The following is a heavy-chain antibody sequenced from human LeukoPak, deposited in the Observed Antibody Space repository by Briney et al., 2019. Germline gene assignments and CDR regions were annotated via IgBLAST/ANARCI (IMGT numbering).Heavy chain of an antibody. D-gene: IGHD2-2*01. Sequence: SQTLSLTCTVSGGSISSGDYYWSWIRQPPGKGLEWIGYIYYSGSTYYKPSLKSRVTISVDTSRNQFSLKLSSVTAADTAVYYCARENPLYCSSTSCYAFDYWGQGTLVTVSS. CDR1: GGSISSGDYY. CDR3: ARENPLYCSSTSCYAFDY. J-gene: IGHJ4*02. CDR2: IYYSGST. V-gene: IGHV4-30-4*08.